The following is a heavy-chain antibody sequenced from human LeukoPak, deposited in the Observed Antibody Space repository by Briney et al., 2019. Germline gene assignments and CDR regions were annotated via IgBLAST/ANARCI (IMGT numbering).Heavy chain of an antibody. J-gene: IGHJ4*02. V-gene: IGHV3-74*01. D-gene: IGHD3-22*01. CDR2: INPDGSST. Sequence: GGSPRLSXAASGLTFSTSWMHWVRQAPGKGLVWVSRINPDGSSTDYADSVKGRFTISRDNAKNTLYLQMNSLRAEDAAVYYCVRDMGYYDKVWGQGTLVTVSP. CDR3: VRDMGYYDKV. CDR1: GLTFSTSW.